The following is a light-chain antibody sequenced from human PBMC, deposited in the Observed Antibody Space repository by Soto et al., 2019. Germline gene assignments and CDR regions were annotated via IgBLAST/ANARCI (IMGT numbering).Light chain of an antibody. CDR1: ESVSASY. CDR3: QQYDNSLFT. V-gene: IGKV3-20*01. Sequence: EIVLTQSPGTLSLSPGERATLSCRASESVSASYLAWYQQKPGQAPRLLIYGASSRDSDIPDRFSGSASGTDFTLTISSLEPEDFAVYYCQQYDNSLFTSGPGTKVDMK. CDR2: GAS. J-gene: IGKJ3*01.